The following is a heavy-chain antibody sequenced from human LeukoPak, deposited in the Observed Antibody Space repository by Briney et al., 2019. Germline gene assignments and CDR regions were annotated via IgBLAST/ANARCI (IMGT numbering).Heavy chain of an antibody. J-gene: IGHJ4*02. CDR2: IWYGGSNK. Sequence: GGSLRLSCAASGFTFSSYGMHWVRQAPGKGLEWVAVIWYGGSNKYYADSVKGRFTISRDNSKNTLYLQMNSLRAEDTAVYYCARGLWFGELTTSNDYWGQGTLVTVSS. V-gene: IGHV3-33*01. CDR3: ARGLWFGELTTSNDY. D-gene: IGHD3-10*01. CDR1: GFTFSSYG.